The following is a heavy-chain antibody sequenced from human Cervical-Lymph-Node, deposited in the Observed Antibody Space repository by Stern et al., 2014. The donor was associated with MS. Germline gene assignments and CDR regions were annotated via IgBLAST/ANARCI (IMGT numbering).Heavy chain of an antibody. Sequence: VQLEESGGGVVQPGRSLRLSCAASGFTFSSYGMHWVRQAPGKGLEWVAVIWYDGRNKNYADSVKGRFTISLDNSKNTVYLKMNSLRAEDTAVYYGARDRASRGWYGWYYYYGMDVWGQGTTVTVSS. D-gene: IGHD6-19*01. CDR3: ARDRASRGWYGWYYYYGMDV. CDR1: GFTFSSYG. J-gene: IGHJ6*02. CDR2: IWYDGRNK. V-gene: IGHV3-33*01.